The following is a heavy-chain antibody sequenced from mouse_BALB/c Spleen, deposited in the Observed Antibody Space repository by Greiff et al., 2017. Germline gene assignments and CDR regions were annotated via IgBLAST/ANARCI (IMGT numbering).Heavy chain of an antibody. V-gene: IGHV2-6-7*01. CDR1: GFSLTGYG. D-gene: IGHD1-1*01. CDR2: IWGDGST. Sequence: VQVVESGPGLVAPSQSLSITCTVSGFSLTGYGVNWVRQPPGKGLEWLGMIWGDGSTDYNSALKSRLSISKDNSKSQVFLKMNSLQTDDTARYYCARNYGSSSAWFAYWGQGTLVTVSA. CDR3: ARNYGSSSAWFAY. J-gene: IGHJ3*01.